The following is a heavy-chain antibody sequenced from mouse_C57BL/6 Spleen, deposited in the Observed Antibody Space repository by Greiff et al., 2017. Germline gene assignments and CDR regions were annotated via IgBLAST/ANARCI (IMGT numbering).Heavy chain of an antibody. CDR3: ARPDDFDY. D-gene: IGHD2-3*01. V-gene: IGHV5-17*01. CDR1: GFTFSDYG. J-gene: IGHJ2*01. Sequence: EVKVVESGGGLVKPGGSLKLSCAASGFTFSDYGMHWVRQAPEKGLEWVAYISSGSSTIYYADTVKGRFTISRDNAKNTLFLQMTSLRSEDTAMYYCARPDDFDYWGQGTTLTVSS. CDR2: ISSGSSTI.